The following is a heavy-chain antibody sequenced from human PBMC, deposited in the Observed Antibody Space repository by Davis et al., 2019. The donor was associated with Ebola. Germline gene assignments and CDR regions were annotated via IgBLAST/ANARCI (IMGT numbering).Heavy chain of an antibody. CDR1: GFSLNTNGVG. J-gene: IGHJ4*02. V-gene: IGHV2-5*02. CDR2: IYWDDDK. CDR3: ARRQGLSSGSGWNSGVFDF. Sequence: SGPTLVKPTQTLTLTCTFSGFSLNTNGVGVGWIRQPARKALEWLALIYWDDDKRYSPSLKSRLTITKDTSKNQVVLTMTNMDPVDTATYFCARRQGLSSGSGWNSGVFDFWGQGILVTVSS. D-gene: IGHD1-7*01.